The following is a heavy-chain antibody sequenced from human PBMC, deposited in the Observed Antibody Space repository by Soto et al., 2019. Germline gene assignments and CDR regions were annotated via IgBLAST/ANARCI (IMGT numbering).Heavy chain of an antibody. CDR2: IFHNGNS. CDR3: ARSDEIFPPKGGMEV. J-gene: IGHJ6*02. V-gene: IGHV4-38-2*01. CDR1: VYSIVIGYS. D-gene: IGHD3-9*01. Sequence: SSTXSLTGFCSVYSIVIGYSFNCFRQSPEMGLHCIGTIFHNGNSSYNPSLKSRLTISVDTSRNEFSLNLRFVTAADTAIYYCARSDEIFPPKGGMEVWGHGTTVKVYS.